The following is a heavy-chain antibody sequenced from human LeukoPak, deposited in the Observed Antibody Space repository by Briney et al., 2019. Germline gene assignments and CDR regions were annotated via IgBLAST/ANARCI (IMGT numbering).Heavy chain of an antibody. CDR1: GFTISDYY. Sequence: GGSLRLSCAASGFTISDYYMSWLRQAPGKGLEWVSYISSSGSTIYYADSVKGRFTISRDNAKNSLYLQMNSLRAEDTAVYYCERDYLRAKYCDFWSGPTVGGYYMDVWGKGTTVTVSS. D-gene: IGHD3-3*01. V-gene: IGHV3-11*04. CDR3: ERDYLRAKYCDFWSGPTVGGYYMDV. J-gene: IGHJ6*03. CDR2: ISSSGSTI.